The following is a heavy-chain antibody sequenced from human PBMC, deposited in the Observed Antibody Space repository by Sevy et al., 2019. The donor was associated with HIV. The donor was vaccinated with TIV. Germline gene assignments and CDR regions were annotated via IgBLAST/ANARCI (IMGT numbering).Heavy chain of an antibody. V-gene: IGHV1-18*01. CDR1: GYTFTSYG. CDR3: ASPHPYSSYYGMDV. CDR2: ISAYNGNT. Sequence: ASVKVSGKASGYTFTSYGISWVRQAPGQGLEWMGWISAYNGNTNYAQKLQGRVTMTTDTSTSTADMELRRLRSDDTAVYSCASPHPYSSYYGMDVWGQGTTVTVSS. D-gene: IGHD3-22*01. J-gene: IGHJ6*02.